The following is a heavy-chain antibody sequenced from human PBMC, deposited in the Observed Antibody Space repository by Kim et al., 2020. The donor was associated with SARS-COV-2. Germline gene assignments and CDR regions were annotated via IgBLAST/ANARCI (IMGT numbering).Heavy chain of an antibody. CDR1: GGSFSGYY. Sequence: SETLSLTCAVYGGSFSGYYWSWIRQPPGKGLEWIGEINHSGSTNYNPSLKSRVTISVDTSKNQFSLKLSSVTAADTAVYYCASNAPYYYDSSGYYFDYWGQGTLVTVSS. CDR2: INHSGST. CDR3: ASNAPYYYDSSGYYFDY. V-gene: IGHV4-34*01. J-gene: IGHJ4*02. D-gene: IGHD3-22*01.